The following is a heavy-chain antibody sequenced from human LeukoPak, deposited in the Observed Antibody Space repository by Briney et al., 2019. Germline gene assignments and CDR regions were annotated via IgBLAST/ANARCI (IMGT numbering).Heavy chain of an antibody. CDR3: TREGGVGS. CDR1: GFSFSLYS. D-gene: IGHD3-16*01. V-gene: IGHV3-21*01. J-gene: IGHJ5*01. Sequence: PGGSLRLSCVASGFSFSLYSMNWVRQAPGKGLEWVSTISGDSSGYYIDYADSVKGRFTISRDNAKNSVFLQMNGLRDDDTAVYYCTREGGVGSWGQGTLVSVSS. CDR2: ISGDSSGYYI.